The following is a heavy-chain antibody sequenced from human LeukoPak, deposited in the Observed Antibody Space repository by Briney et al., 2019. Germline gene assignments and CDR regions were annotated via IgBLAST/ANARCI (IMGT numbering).Heavy chain of an antibody. V-gene: IGHV3-30*19. D-gene: IGHD5-18*01. J-gene: IGHJ5*02. CDR3: ASGKYRYGDNWFDP. Sequence: RSLRLSCAASGFTFSSYAMHWVRQAPGKGLEWVAVIWYDGSNKYYADSVKGRSTISRDNSKNTLYLQMNSLRAEDTAVYFCASGKYRYGDNWFDPWGQGTLVTVSS. CDR2: IWYDGSNK. CDR1: GFTFSSYA.